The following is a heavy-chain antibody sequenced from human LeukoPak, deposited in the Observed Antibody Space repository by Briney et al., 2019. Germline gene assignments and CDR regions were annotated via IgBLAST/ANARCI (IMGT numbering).Heavy chain of an antibody. J-gene: IGHJ4*02. D-gene: IGHD5-18*01. V-gene: IGHV4-31*02. CDR3: ARDSEYSYGLY. CDR2: IYYSGST. Sequence: SWXRQHPGKGLEWIGYIYYSGSTYYNPSLKSRVTISVDTSKNQFSLKLSSVTAADTAVYYCARDSEYSYGLYWGQGTLVTVSS.